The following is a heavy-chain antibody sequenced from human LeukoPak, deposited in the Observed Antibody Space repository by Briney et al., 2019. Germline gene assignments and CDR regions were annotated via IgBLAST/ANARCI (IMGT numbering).Heavy chain of an antibody. Sequence: SETLSLTCADYGGSFSGYYWSWIRQPPGKGLEWIGEINHSGSTNYNPSLKRRVTISVETSKKKFSLKLSSVTGADTAVYYCAYGSGSYPFDPWGQGTLVTVSS. J-gene: IGHJ5*02. D-gene: IGHD3-10*01. CDR2: INHSGST. V-gene: IGHV4-34*01. CDR1: GGSFSGYY. CDR3: AYGSGSYPFDP.